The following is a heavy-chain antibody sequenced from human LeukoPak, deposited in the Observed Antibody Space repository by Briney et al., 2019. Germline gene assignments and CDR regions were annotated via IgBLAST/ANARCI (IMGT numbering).Heavy chain of an antibody. CDR1: GFTFSSYA. CDR2: ISGSGDRT. Sequence: PGGSLRLSCAASGFTFSSYAMSWVRQAPGKGLEWVSAISGSGDRTYYADSVKGRITISRDNSKNTLYLQMNSLRAEDTAVYNCAKPNASGDYYYYYYMDVWGKGTTVTVSS. CDR3: AKPNASGDYYYYYYMDV. J-gene: IGHJ6*03. V-gene: IGHV3-23*01.